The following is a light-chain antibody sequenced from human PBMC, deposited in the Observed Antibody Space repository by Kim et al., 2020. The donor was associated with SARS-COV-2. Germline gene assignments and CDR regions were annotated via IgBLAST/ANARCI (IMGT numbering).Light chain of an antibody. CDR1: SGSVSNTNY. CDR3: ALYMGVGIWV. J-gene: IGLJ3*02. CDR2: NTD. V-gene: IGLV8-61*01. Sequence: QTVVTQEPSFSVSPGGTVTLTCGLSSGSVSNTNYASWYQQTPGQAPRTVIYNTDTRSSGVPDRFSGSILGNEAALTITGAQADDECDYYCALYMGVGIWVIGGGTKVSVL.